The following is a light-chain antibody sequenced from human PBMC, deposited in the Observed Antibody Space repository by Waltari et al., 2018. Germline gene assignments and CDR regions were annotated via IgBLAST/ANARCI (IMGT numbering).Light chain of an antibody. V-gene: IGLV2-8*01. J-gene: IGLJ2*01. CDR2: EVD. CDR3: SSYAGSNKLI. Sequence: QSALTQPPSASASPGQTVIISCTGTSSDIGAYKYVSWYQQIPGRAPALIIYEVDRRPPGVPDRFSGSKSGNTASLTVSGLQTEDEGDYYCSSYAGSNKLIFGGVTKLTVL. CDR1: SSDIGAYKY.